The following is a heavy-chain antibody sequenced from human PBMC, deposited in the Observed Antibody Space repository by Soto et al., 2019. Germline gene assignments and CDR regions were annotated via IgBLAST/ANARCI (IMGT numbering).Heavy chain of an antibody. CDR2: INPSGGST. J-gene: IGHJ4*02. D-gene: IGHD3-9*01. CDR3: ARDNSYYDILTCYFQLPDY. Sequence: QVQLVQSGAEVKKPGASVKVSCKASGYTFTSYYMHWVRQAPGQGLEWMGIINPSGGSTSYAQKFQGRVTMTRDTSTSTVYMELSSLRSEDTAVYYCARDNSYYDILTCYFQLPDYWGQGTLVTVSS. CDR1: GYTFTSYY. V-gene: IGHV1-46*01.